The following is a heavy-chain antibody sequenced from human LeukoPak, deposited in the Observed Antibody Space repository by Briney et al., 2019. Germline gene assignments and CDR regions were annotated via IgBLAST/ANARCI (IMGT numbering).Heavy chain of an antibody. CDR2: ISSSSSTI. Sequence: GGSLRLSCAASGFTFSSYRMNWVRQAPGKGLEWVSYISSSSSTIYYADSVKGRFTISRDNAKNSLYLQMNSPRAEDTAVYYCAKVPYSGYPYYFDYWGQGTLVTVSS. CDR3: AKVPYSGYPYYFDY. CDR1: GFTFSSYR. J-gene: IGHJ4*02. V-gene: IGHV3-48*01. D-gene: IGHD5-12*01.